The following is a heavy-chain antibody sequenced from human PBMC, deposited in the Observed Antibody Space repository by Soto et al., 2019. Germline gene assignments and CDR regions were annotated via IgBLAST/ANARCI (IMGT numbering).Heavy chain of an antibody. CDR2: IDPSDSYT. CDR1: GYSFTSYW. J-gene: IGHJ4*02. V-gene: IGHV5-10-1*01. Sequence: LGESLKISCKGSGYSFTSYWISWVRQMPGKGLEWMGRIDPSDSYTNYSPSFQGHVTISADKSTSTAYLQWSSLKASDTAMYYCARRPGSGILTMTPFDYWGQGTLVTVSS. D-gene: IGHD3-10*01. CDR3: ARRPGSGILTMTPFDY.